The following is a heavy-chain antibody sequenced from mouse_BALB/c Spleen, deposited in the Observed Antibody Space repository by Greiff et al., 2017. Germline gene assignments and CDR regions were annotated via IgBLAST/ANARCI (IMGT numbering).Heavy chain of an antibody. CDR1: GFSLTSYC. V-gene: IGHV2-9*02. J-gene: IGHJ4*01. CDR2: IWAGGST. CDR3: ARDRGYDYAMDY. Sequence: VHLVESGPGLVAPSQSLSITCTVSGFSLTSYCVHWVRQPPGKGLEWLGVIWAGGSTNYNSALMSRLSISKDNSKSQVFLKMNSLQTDDTAMYYCARDRGYDYAMDYWGQGTSVTVSS. D-gene: IGHD2-14*01.